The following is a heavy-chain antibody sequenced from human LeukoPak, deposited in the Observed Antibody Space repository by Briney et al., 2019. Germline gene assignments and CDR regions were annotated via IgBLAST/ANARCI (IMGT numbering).Heavy chain of an antibody. CDR3: AKEMATIRAFDF. CDR2: ISGSGSST. D-gene: IGHD5-24*01. Sequence: GGSLRLSCGASGFIFRNYAMIWVRQAPGKGLEWVSVISGSGSSTYYADSVKGRFTISRDNSKDTLYLQMNSLRAEDTAVYYCAKEMATIRAFDFWGQGTMVTVSS. V-gene: IGHV3-23*01. J-gene: IGHJ3*01. CDR1: GFIFRNYA.